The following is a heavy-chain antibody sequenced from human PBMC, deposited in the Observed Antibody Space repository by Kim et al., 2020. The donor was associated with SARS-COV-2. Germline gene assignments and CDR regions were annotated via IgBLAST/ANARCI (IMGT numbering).Heavy chain of an antibody. CDR1: GFTFSDYA. D-gene: IGHD2-2*01. J-gene: IGHJ4*02. CDR3: ASSRTNCLDN. Sequence: GGSLRLSCAASGFTFSDYAMHWVRQAPGKGLEWVSIVWYDGNYQSYADSVKGRFTISRDNSKNTLSLEMNSLRAADTAVYYCASSRTNCLDNWGQGTLVTVSS. CDR2: VWYDGNYQ. V-gene: IGHV3-33*01.